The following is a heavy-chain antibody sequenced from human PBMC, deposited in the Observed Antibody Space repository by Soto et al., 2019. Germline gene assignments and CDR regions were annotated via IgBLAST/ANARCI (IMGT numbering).Heavy chain of an antibody. CDR3: ATSYGDSDYDYYGMDV. Sequence: GEAPTLYWHCPGYSYTRYWISRGRQMPGKGLEWMGRIDPSDSYASYSPSFQGQVTIAADKSISTAYLQWSTLNASDTATYYCATSYGDSDYDYYGMDVWGQGTTVTVSS. V-gene: IGHV5-10-1*04. CDR2: IDPSDSYA. J-gene: IGHJ6*02. D-gene: IGHD4-17*01. CDR1: GYSYTRYW.